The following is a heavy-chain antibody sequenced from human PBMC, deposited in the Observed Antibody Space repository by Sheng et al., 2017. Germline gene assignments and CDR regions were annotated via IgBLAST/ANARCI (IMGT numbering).Heavy chain of an antibody. CDR2: INHSGST. Sequence: QVQLQQWGAGLLKPSETLSLTCAVYGGSFSGYYWSWIRQPPGKGLEWIGEINHSGSTNYNPSLKSRVTISVDTSKNQFSLKLSSVTAADTAVYYCARGHLTRGYSGYVRGKKEYYYYGMDVWGQGTTV. J-gene: IGHJ6*02. CDR3: ARGHLTRGYSGYVRGKKEYYYYGMDV. CDR1: GGSFSGYY. D-gene: IGHD5-12*01. V-gene: IGHV4-34*01.